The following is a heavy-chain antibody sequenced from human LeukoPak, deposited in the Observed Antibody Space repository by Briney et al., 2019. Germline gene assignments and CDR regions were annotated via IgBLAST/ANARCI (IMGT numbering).Heavy chain of an antibody. V-gene: IGHV3-30*04. CDR2: RSYDGSNK. CDR1: GFTFSSYA. CDR3: AREKIVVVPAAYFDY. Sequence: PGGSLRLSCAASGFTFSSYAMHWVRQAPGKGLEWVAVRSYDGSNKYYADSVKSRFTISRDNSKNTLYLQMNSLRAEDTAVYYCAREKIVVVPAAYFDYWGQGTLVTVSS. D-gene: IGHD2-2*01. J-gene: IGHJ4*02.